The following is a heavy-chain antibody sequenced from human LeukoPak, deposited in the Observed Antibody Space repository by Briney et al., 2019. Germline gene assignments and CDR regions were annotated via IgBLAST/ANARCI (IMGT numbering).Heavy chain of an antibody. J-gene: IGHJ6*03. Sequence: GGSLRLSCAASGFTFSSYGMSWVRQAPGKGLEWVSAISGSGGSTYYADSVKGRFTIPRDNSKNTLYLQMNSLRAEDTAVYYCAKVTTDIVVVPAAPVVYYYYYMDVWGKGTTVSISS. CDR1: GFTFSSYG. V-gene: IGHV3-23*01. CDR2: ISGSGGST. D-gene: IGHD2-2*01. CDR3: AKVTTDIVVVPAAPVVYYYYYMDV.